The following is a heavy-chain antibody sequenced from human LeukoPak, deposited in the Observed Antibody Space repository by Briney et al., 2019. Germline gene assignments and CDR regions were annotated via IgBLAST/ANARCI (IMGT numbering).Heavy chain of an antibody. J-gene: IGHJ4*02. CDR3: AKERMTTTSFDY. CDR1: GFTFSSYA. D-gene: IGHD4-11*01. CDR2: ISGSGGTT. V-gene: IGHV3-23*01. Sequence: PGGSLTLSCAASGFTFSSYAMNWVRQAPGKGLEWVSDISGSGGTTHYADPVKGRFTISRDNSKNTLYLQMNSLRAEDTAVYYCAKERMTTTSFDYWGQGTLVTVSS.